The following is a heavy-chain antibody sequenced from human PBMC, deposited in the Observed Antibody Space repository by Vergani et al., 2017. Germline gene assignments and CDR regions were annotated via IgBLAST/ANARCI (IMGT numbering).Heavy chain of an antibody. CDR3: VRDVRFSRT. Sequence: EIELSESGGGLVQPGGSLRLSCAASGFPFRNYAMTWVRQAPGKGLEWVSYISGNNDDVYYADSVKGRFTISRDNAKNSLYLDMSSLRAEDTAVYYCVRDVRFSRTWGQGTLVAVSS. J-gene: IGHJ3*01. CDR2: ISGNNDDV. CDR1: GFPFRNYA. V-gene: IGHV3-21*02.